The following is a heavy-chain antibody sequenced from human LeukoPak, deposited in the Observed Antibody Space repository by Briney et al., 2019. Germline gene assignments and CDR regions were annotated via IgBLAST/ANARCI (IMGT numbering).Heavy chain of an antibody. Sequence: GRSLRLSCAASGFTFRDYAMHWVRQAPGQGLDWVALISYEGSNKYYADSVKGRFTISRDNSKNTLYLQMNSLRAEDTAVYYCARDLPIGGYDSSGYIDYWGQGTLVTVSS. CDR2: ISYEGSNK. V-gene: IGHV3-30-3*01. D-gene: IGHD3-22*01. CDR3: ARDLPIGGYDSSGYIDY. CDR1: GFTFRDYA. J-gene: IGHJ4*02.